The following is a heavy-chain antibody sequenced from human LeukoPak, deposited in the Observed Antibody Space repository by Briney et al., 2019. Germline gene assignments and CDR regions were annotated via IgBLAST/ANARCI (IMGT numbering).Heavy chain of an antibody. CDR1: GGTFSSYA. CDR3: ARGGSSDVTLGDYFDY. CDR2: IIPIFGTA. Sequence: SVKVSCKXSGGTFSSYAISWVRQAPGQGLEWMGRIIPIFGTANYAQKFQSRATITTDESTSTAYMELSSLRSEDTAVYYCARGGSSDVTLGDYFDYWGQGTLVTVSS. J-gene: IGHJ4*02. D-gene: IGHD2-15*01. V-gene: IGHV1-69*05.